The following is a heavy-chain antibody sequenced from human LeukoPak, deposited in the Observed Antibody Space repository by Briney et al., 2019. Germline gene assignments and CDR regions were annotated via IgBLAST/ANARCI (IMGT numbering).Heavy chain of an antibody. Sequence: SETLSLTCTVSGYSISNYYYWGWFRQPPGKGLEWFGSFYHSENTYYNPSLKSRVTISVDTSKNQFSLKLSSVTAADTAVYYCARGMLRSSASCYSSWGQGTLVIVSS. D-gene: IGHD2-2*01. CDR3: ARGMLRSSASCYSS. CDR2: FYHSENT. CDR1: GYSISNYYY. J-gene: IGHJ4*02. V-gene: IGHV4-38-2*02.